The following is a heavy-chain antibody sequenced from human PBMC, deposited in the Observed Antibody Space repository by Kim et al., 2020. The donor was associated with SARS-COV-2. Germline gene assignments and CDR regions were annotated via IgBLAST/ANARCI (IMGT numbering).Heavy chain of an antibody. V-gene: IGHV1-2*05. J-gene: IGHJ4*02. Sequence: ASVKVSCKASGYTLSGYYIHWVRQAPGQGLEWMGRINPNSGGTNYAQKFQGRVTMTRDISTAYMELSRLRSDDTVVYYCAGWASGYDWNYFDYWGQGTLLTVS. CDR3: AGWASGYDWNYFDY. CDR2: INPNSGGT. CDR1: GYTLSGYY. D-gene: IGHD5-12*01.